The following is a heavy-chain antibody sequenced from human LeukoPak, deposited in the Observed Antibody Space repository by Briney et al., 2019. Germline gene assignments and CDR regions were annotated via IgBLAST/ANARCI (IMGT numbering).Heavy chain of an antibody. V-gene: IGHV1-69*13. CDR3: ARDSYYGSGSYYKGDY. CDR1: GGTFSSYA. D-gene: IGHD3-10*01. CDR2: IIPIFGTA. J-gene: IGHJ4*02. Sequence: ASVKVSCKASGGTFSSYAISWVQQAPGQGLEWMGGIIPIFGTANYAQKFQGRVTITADESTSTAYMELSSLRSEDTAVYYCARDSYYGSGSYYKGDYWGQGTLVTVSS.